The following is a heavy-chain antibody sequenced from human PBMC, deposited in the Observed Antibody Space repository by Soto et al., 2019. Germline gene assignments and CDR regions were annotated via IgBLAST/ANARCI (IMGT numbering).Heavy chain of an antibody. Sequence: ASVKVSCKASGYTFTSYYMHWVRQAPGQGLEWMGIINPSGGSTSYAQKFQGRVTMTRDTSTSTVYMELSSLRSEDTAVYYCARDPKQTPIVGATTTFDYWGQGTLVTVSS. D-gene: IGHD1-26*01. CDR3: ARDPKQTPIVGATTTFDY. V-gene: IGHV1-46*01. J-gene: IGHJ4*02. CDR1: GYTFTSYY. CDR2: INPSGGST.